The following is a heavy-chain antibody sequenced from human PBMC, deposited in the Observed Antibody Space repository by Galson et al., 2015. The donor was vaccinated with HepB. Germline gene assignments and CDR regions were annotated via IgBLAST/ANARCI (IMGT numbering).Heavy chain of an antibody. V-gene: IGHV1-3*01. D-gene: IGHD3-9*01. CDR1: GYTFTGYA. CDR3: ARRVTDYDILTGYFYSDAFDI. CDR2: INAGNGDT. Sequence: SVKVSCKAPGYTFTGYAMHWVRQAPGQRLEWMGWINAGNGDTKYSQKFQGRVTITRDTSASTAYMELSSLRSEDTAVYYCARRVTDYDILTGYFYSDAFDIWGQGTMVTVSS. J-gene: IGHJ3*02.